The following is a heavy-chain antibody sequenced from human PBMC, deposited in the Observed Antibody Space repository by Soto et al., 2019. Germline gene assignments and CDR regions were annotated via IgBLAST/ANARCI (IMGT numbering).Heavy chain of an antibody. Sequence: EKGLEWVGFIRSKAYGGTTEYAASVKGRFTISRDDSKSIAYLQMNSLKTEDTAVYYCSILVEGCKQDYSTVSAFRLNRSSDL. V-gene: IGHV3-49*02. CDR3: SILVEGCKQDYSTVSAFRLNRSSDL. J-gene: IGHJ2*01. D-gene: IGHD3-16*01. CDR2: IRSKAYGGTT.